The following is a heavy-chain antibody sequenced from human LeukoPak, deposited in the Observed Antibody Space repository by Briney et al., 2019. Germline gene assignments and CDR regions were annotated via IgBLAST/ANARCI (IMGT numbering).Heavy chain of an antibody. Sequence: SETLSLTCTVSGGSISSGSYYWNWIRQPAGKGLEWIGSIYYSGSTYYNPSLKSRVTISVDTSKNQFSLKLSSVTAADTAVYYCARDHLRRDGYKTTVMGPVGDAFDIWGQGTMVTVSS. CDR1: GGSISSGSYY. CDR3: ARDHLRRDGYKTTVMGPVGDAFDI. V-gene: IGHV4-39*07. J-gene: IGHJ3*02. D-gene: IGHD5-24*01. CDR2: IYYSGST.